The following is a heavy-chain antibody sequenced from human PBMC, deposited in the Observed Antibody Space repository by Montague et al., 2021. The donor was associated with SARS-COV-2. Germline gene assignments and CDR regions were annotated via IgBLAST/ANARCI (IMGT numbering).Heavy chain of an antibody. CDR2: ISQSGRT. J-gene: IGHJ4*02. CDR3: ARGHLSVSMIVVVFTSASYYFDY. CDR1: GGSFGDDH. V-gene: IGHV4-34*01. Sequence: SETLSLTCAVYGGSFGDDHWSWIRQPPGKGLEWIGNISQSGRTNYNPSLKSRGTISVDTSKNQFSLKLTSVTAADTGLYFCARGHLSVSMIVVVFTSASYYFDYWGQGAQVTVSS. D-gene: IGHD3-22*01.